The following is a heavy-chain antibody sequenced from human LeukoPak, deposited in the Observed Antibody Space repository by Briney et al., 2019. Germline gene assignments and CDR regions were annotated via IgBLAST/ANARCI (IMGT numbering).Heavy chain of an antibody. CDR1: GFVFGNFA. Sequence: GRSLRLSCAASGFVFGNFAMHWVRQPPGKGLEWVSGINWDGTTKAYADSVKGRFTISRDSVTNSLFLQMSSLRADDTAFYYCVKGTLSSIFYYFDHWGQGSLVTVSS. CDR2: INWDGTTK. D-gene: IGHD3-3*02. V-gene: IGHV3-9*01. CDR3: VKGTLSSIFYYFDH. J-gene: IGHJ4*02.